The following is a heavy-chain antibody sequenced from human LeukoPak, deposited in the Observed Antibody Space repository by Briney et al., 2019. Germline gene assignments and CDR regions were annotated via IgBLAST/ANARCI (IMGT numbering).Heavy chain of an antibody. D-gene: IGHD6-13*01. CDR3: ARNVSAPSAHAGYFDY. Sequence: ASVSVSCKASVYTFTNYGISWVRQAPGQGLEWLGWISVYNGNTNYAQKVQARVTMTTDPSASTAYMELRSLRSDDTAVYYCARNVSAPSAHAGYFDYWGQGTLVTVSS. V-gene: IGHV1-18*01. CDR2: ISVYNGNT. CDR1: VYTFTNYG. J-gene: IGHJ4*02.